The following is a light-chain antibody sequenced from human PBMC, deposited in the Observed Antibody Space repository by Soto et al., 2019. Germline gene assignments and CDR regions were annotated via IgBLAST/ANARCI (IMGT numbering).Light chain of an antibody. J-gene: IGKJ5*01. V-gene: IGKV3-11*01. CDR3: QQRSNWPIT. Sequence: EIVLTQSPDTLSLSPGERATFSCRASQSVSRYLTWYQQKPGQAPRLLIYDASNRATDIPARFSGGGSGTDFTLTISSLEPEDFAVYYCQQRSNWPITFGQGTRLEIK. CDR2: DAS. CDR1: QSVSRY.